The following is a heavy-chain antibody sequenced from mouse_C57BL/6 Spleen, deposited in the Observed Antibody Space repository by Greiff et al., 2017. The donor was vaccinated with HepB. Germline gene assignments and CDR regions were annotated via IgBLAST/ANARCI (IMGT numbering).Heavy chain of an antibody. Sequence: VQLQQSGPELVKPGASVKISCKASGYSFTGYYMNWVKQSPEKSLEWIGEINPSTGGTTYNQKFKAKATLTVDKSSSTAYMQLKSLTSEDSAVYYGARFLTGTEAFAYWGQGTLVTVSS. V-gene: IGHV1-42*01. J-gene: IGHJ3*01. CDR2: INPSTGGT. D-gene: IGHD4-1*01. CDR1: GYSFTGYY. CDR3: ARFLTGTEAFAY.